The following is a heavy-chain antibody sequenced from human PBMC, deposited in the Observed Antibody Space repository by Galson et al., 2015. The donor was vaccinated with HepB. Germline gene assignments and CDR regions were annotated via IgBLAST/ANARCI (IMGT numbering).Heavy chain of an antibody. Sequence: SLRLSCAASGLTFSSYAMSWVRQAPGKGLEWVSAISGSGGSTYYADSVKGRFTISRDNSKNTLYLQMNSLRAEDTAVYYCAKGELLYYYYGMDGWGQGTTVTVSS. D-gene: IGHD1-26*01. J-gene: IGHJ6*02. V-gene: IGHV3-23*01. CDR2: ISGSGGST. CDR3: AKGELLYYYYGMDG. CDR1: GLTFSSYA.